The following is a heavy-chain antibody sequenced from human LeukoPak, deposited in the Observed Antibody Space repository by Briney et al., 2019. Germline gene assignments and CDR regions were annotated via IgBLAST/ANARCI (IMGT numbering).Heavy chain of an antibody. V-gene: IGHV4-59*01. D-gene: IGHD3-22*01. Sequence: SETLSLTCTVSGGSISSYDWSWIRQPPGKGLEWIGYIYYSGSTNYNPSLKSRVTISVDTSKNQFSLKLSSVTAADTAVYYCARVSGYYDSSARFDPWGQGTLVTVSS. CDR2: IYYSGST. J-gene: IGHJ5*02. CDR3: ARVSGYYDSSARFDP. CDR1: GGSISSYD.